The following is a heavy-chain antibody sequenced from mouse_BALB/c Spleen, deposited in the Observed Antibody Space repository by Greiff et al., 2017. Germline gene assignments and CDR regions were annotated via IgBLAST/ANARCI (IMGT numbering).Heavy chain of an antibody. J-gene: IGHJ4*01. CDR2: INPNNGGT. V-gene: IGHV1-18*01. CDR3: ARREGYYGSSYHYAMDY. CDR1: GYTFTDYN. D-gene: IGHD1-1*01. Sequence: VQLQQSGPELVKPGASVKIPCKASGYTFTDYNMDWVKQSHGKSLEWIGDINPNNGGTIYNQKFKGKATLTVDKSSSTAYMELRSLTSEDTAVYYCARREGYYGSSYHYAMDYWGQGTSVTVSS.